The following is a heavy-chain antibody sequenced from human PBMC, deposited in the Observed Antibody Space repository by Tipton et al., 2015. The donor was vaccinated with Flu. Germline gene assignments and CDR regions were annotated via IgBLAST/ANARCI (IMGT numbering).Heavy chain of an antibody. CDR3: ARDRRLNYGEGGFGFDY. CDR2: IYYSGST. V-gene: IGHV4-31*03. J-gene: IGHJ4*02. CDR1: GGSISSGGYY. Sequence: TLSLTCTVSGGSISSGGYYWSWIRQHPGKGLEWIGYIYYSGSTYYNPSFKSRVTISVDTSKNQFSLKLSSVTAADTAVYYCARDRRLNYGEGGFGFDYWGQGTLVTVSS. D-gene: IGHD4-17*01.